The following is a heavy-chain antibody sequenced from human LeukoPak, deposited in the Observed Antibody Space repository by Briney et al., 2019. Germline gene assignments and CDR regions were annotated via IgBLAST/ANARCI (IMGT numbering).Heavy chain of an antibody. V-gene: IGHV3-74*01. CDR2: INSDGSST. CDR3: ARDHYGDYVPGAFDI. J-gene: IGHJ3*02. D-gene: IGHD4-17*01. CDR1: GFTFSSYW. Sequence: GGSLRLSCAASGFTFSSYWMHWVRQAPGGGLVWVSRINSDGSSTTYADSVKGRFTISRDNVKNTLYVQMNSLRAEDTAVYYCARDHYGDYVPGAFDIWGQGTMVTVSS.